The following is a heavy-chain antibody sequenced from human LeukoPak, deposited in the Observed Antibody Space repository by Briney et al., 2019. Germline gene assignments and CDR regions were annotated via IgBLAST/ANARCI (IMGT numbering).Heavy chain of an antibody. D-gene: IGHD3-22*01. V-gene: IGHV4-39*01. CDR1: GGSISSSSLY. CDR2: IYYTGTT. CDR3: ARGLGYYDSSGYY. J-gene: IGHJ4*02. Sequence: SETLSLTCTVSGGSISSSSLYWNWIRQPPGKGPEWIGSIYYTGTTYYNPSLKSRVTISVDTSGNQFSLKVSSVTAADTAVYYCARGLGYYDSSGYYWGQGTLVTVSS.